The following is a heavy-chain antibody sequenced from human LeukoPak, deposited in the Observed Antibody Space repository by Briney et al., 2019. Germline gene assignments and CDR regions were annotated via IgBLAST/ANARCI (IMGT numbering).Heavy chain of an antibody. CDR2: ISSSSSYM. Sequence: PGGSLRLSCAASGFTLSSYSMNWVRQAPGKGLEWVSSISSSSSYMYYADSVKGRFTISRDNAKKSVYLQMNSLRVEDTAVYYCARGSSNIAARNNWFDPWGQGTLVTVSS. D-gene: IGHD6-6*01. V-gene: IGHV3-21*01. CDR3: ARGSSNIAARNNWFDP. J-gene: IGHJ5*02. CDR1: GFTLSSYS.